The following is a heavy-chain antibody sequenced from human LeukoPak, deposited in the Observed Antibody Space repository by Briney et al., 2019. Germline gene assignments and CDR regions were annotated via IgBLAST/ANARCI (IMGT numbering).Heavy chain of an antibody. D-gene: IGHD2-15*01. CDR3: ARDLLDTATA. Sequence: GGSLRLSCKASGFSFSNYDMNWVRQAPGKGLEWISYISRSGRTVTYADSVGGRSSLSRDNARNALSLQLDSLRVEDTVVYYCARDLLDTATAWGQGTLVVVSS. CDR2: ISRSGRTV. V-gene: IGHV3-48*03. J-gene: IGHJ5*02. CDR1: GFSFSNYD.